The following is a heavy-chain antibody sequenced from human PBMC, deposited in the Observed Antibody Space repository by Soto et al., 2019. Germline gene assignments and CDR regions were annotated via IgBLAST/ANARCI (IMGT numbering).Heavy chain of an antibody. Sequence: GGSLRLSCAASGVTFISYGMHWVRQAPGRGLEWVAIIWYDGSNEYYADSVKGRFTISRDNSKNTLFLQMNSLRAEDTAVYYCARDLGHSTSPLDYWGQGTLVTVSS. V-gene: IGHV3-33*01. J-gene: IGHJ4*02. D-gene: IGHD6-6*01. CDR2: IWYDGSNE. CDR3: ARDLGHSTSPLDY. CDR1: GVTFISYG.